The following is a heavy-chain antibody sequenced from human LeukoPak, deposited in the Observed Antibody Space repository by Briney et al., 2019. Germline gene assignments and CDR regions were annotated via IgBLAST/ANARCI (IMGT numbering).Heavy chain of an antibody. Sequence: SETLSLTCTVSGGSISSYYWSWIRQPPGKGLEWIGYIYYSGSTYYNPSLKSRVTISVDTSKNQFSLKLSSVTAADTAVYYCAREMATIGGYFDYWGQGTLVTVSS. CDR3: AREMATIGGYFDY. CDR1: GGSISSYY. D-gene: IGHD5-12*01. V-gene: IGHV4-59*06. J-gene: IGHJ4*02. CDR2: IYYSGST.